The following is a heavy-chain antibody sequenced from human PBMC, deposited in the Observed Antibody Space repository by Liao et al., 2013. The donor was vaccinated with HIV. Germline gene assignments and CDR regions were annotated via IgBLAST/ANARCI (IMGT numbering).Heavy chain of an antibody. CDR2: IYYRGST. CDR1: GYSISSSNW. Sequence: QVQLQQWGAGLLKPSDTLSLTCAVSGYSISSSNWWGWIRQPPGKGLEWIGYIYYRGSTYYNPSLKSRVTMSVDTSKNQFSLKLSSVTAVDTAVYYCARMKAAGPTYYYYYMDAWGKGTTVTVSS. CDR3: ARMKAAGPTYYYYYMDA. J-gene: IGHJ6*03. D-gene: IGHD6-13*01. V-gene: IGHV4-28*01.